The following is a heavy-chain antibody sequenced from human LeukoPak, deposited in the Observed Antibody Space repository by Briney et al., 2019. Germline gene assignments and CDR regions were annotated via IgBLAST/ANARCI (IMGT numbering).Heavy chain of an antibody. CDR2: ISYDGSNK. V-gene: IGHV3-30*01. J-gene: IGHJ4*02. Sequence: GGSLRLSCAASGFTFSCYAMHWVRQAPGKGLEWVAVISYDGSNKYYADSVKGRFTISRDNSKNTLYLQMNSLRAEDTAVYYCARDLIAARSLGYWGQGTLVTVSS. CDR1: GFTFSCYA. CDR3: ARDLIAARSLGY. D-gene: IGHD6-6*01.